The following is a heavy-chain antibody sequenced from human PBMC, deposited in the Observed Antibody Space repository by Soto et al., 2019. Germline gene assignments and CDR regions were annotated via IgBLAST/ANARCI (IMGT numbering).Heavy chain of an antibody. Sequence: QVQLVQSGAEVKNPGASVKVSCKASGYTFTRYGIGWARQAPGQGLEWMGWINTYNGKTNYAQNVQGKVTLTTDTSTSTDYMELRSLRPNDTAIYDCAMVDVYVTPSPQDVWGQGTTVIVSS. CDR3: AMVDVYVTPSPQDV. D-gene: IGHD3-16*01. V-gene: IGHV1-18*01. CDR1: GYTFTRYG. J-gene: IGHJ6*02. CDR2: INTYNGKT.